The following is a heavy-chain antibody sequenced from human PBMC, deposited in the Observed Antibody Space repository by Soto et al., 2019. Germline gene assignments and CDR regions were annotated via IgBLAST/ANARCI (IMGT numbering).Heavy chain of an antibody. Sequence: GASVKVSCKPSGDTFTSYSFSWVRQVPGQGLEWMGGFSPIFGAPNYAQNFLDRVTITADKSKNQFSLKLSSVTAADTAVYYCARGRITMIVVAPMDVWGQGTTVTVSS. D-gene: IGHD3-22*01. J-gene: IGHJ6*02. CDR3: ARGRITMIVVAPMDV. CDR2: FSPIFGAP. CDR1: GDTFTSYS. V-gene: IGHV1-69*06.